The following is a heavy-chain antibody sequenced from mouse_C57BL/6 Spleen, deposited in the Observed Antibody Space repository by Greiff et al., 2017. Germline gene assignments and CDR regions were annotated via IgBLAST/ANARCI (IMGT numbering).Heavy chain of an antibody. J-gene: IGHJ3*01. V-gene: IGHV1-74*01. CDR1: GYTFTSYW. CDR2: IHPSDSDT. CDR3: AIPPPPGGFAY. Sequence: QVQLKQPGAELVKPGASVKVSCKASGYTFTSYWMHWVKQRPGQGLEWIGRIHPSDSDTNYNQKFKGKATLTVDKSSSTAYMQLSSLTSEDSAVYYCAIPPPPGGFAYWGQGTLVTVSA.